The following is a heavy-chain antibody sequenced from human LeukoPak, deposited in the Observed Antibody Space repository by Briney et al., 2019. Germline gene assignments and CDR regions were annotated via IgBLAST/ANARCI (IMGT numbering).Heavy chain of an antibody. J-gene: IGHJ3*02. CDR3: ANWPDAFDI. Sequence: AGGSLRLSCAVSGFTFSSYAMSWVRQAPGRGLEWVSAISGSGGSTYYADSVKGRFTISRDNSKNTLYLQMNSLRAEDTAVYYCANWPDAFDIWGQGTMVTVSS. CDR2: ISGSGGST. CDR1: GFTFSSYA. V-gene: IGHV3-23*01.